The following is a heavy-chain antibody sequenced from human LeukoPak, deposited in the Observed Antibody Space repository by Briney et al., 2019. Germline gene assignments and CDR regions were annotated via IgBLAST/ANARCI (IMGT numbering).Heavy chain of an antibody. CDR2: INPNSGGT. D-gene: IGHD3-10*01. J-gene: IGHJ4*02. V-gene: IGHV1-2*02. Sequence: GASVKVSCKASGYTFTGYYMHWVRQAPGQGLEWMGWINPNSGGTNYAQKFQGRVTMTRDTSISTAYMELSRLRSDDTAVYYCATGKGAKLWFGELLFFDCWGQGTLVTVSS. CDR1: GYTFTGYY. CDR3: ATGKGAKLWFGELLFFDC.